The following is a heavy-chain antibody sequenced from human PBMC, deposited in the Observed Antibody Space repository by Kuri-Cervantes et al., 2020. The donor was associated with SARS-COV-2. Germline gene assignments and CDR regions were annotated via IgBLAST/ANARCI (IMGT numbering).Heavy chain of an antibody. Sequence: ASVKVSCKASGYTFTGYYMHWVRQAPGQGLEWMGWINPNSGGTDYAQKFQGWVTMTRDTSISTAYMELSRLRSDDTAVYYCARGVTPNYGMDVWDQGTTVTVSS. CDR3: ARGVTPNYGMDV. V-gene: IGHV1-2*04. J-gene: IGHJ6*02. CDR2: INPNSGGT. CDR1: GYTFTGYY. D-gene: IGHD2-21*02.